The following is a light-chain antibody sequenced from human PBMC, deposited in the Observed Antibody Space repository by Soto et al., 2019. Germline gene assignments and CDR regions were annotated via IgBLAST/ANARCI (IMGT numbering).Light chain of an antibody. CDR1: QSISSW. V-gene: IGKV1-5*03. J-gene: IGKJ1*01. CDR3: QQYNSYSLWT. Sequence: DIPMTQSPSTLSASVGDRVTITCRASQSISSWLAWYQQKPGKAPKLLIYKASSLESGVPSRFSGSRSGTEFSHNISSLQPPDIAPNYCQQYNSYSLWTFGQGTKVEIK. CDR2: KAS.